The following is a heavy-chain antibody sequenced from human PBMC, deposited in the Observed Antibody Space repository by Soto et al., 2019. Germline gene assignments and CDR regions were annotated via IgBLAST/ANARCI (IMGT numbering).Heavy chain of an antibody. CDR1: GGSITSYY. V-gene: IGHV4-59*01. CDR3: ATGRVYFGSEY. J-gene: IGHJ4*02. CDR2: IYYNGNI. Sequence: QVQLQESGPGLVKPLETLSLTCTVPGGSITSYYWSWVRQPPGKGLEWIGYIYYNGNINYNPSLTSRLTISLDTSKNQFSLRLSSVTAADTAVYYCATGRVYFGSEYWGQGTLVTVSS. D-gene: IGHD3-10*01.